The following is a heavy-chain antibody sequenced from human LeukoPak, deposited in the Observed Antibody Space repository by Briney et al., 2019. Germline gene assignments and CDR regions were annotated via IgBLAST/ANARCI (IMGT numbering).Heavy chain of an antibody. CDR3: ARHLGSGWYDAFDI. D-gene: IGHD6-19*01. V-gene: IGHV4-4*07. Sequence: SETLSLTCTVSGGSTSSYYWSWIRQPAGKGLEWIGRIYTSGSTNYNPSLKSRVTMSVDTSKNQFSLKLSSVTAADTAVYYCARHLGSGWYDAFDIWGQGTMVTVSS. CDR2: IYTSGST. J-gene: IGHJ3*02. CDR1: GGSTSSYY.